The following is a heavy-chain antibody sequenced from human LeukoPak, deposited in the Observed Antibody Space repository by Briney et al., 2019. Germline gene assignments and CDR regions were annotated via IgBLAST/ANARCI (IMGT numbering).Heavy chain of an antibody. CDR3: ARGRTNDFWSGYYPNYRKPPRNPFDY. V-gene: IGHV4-39*07. J-gene: IGHJ4*02. CDR1: GGSISSSSYY. D-gene: IGHD3-3*01. CDR2: IYYSGST. Sequence: SETLSLTCTVSGGSISSSSYYWGWIRQPPGKGLEWIGSIYYSGSTYYNPSLKSRVTISVDTSKNQFSLKLSSVTAADTAVYYCARGRTNDFWSGYYPNYRKPPRNPFDYWGQGTLVTVSS.